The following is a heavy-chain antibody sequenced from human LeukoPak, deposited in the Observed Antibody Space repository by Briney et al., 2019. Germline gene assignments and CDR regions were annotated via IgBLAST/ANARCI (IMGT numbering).Heavy chain of an antibody. V-gene: IGHV3-30*02. J-gene: IGHJ5*02. D-gene: IGHD3-3*02. CDR1: GFTFNSYG. CDR3: AKASSLSGFDP. CDR2: TRYDETNE. Sequence: PGGSLRLSCAASGFTFNSYGMHWVRQAPGKGLEWVAFTRYDETNEYYADSVKGRLTISRDDPKNTLYLQMNSLRAEDTVVYYCAKASSLSGFDPWGQGTLVTVSS.